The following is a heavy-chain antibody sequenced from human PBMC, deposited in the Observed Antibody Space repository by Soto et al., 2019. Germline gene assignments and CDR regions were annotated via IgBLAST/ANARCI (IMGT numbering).Heavy chain of an antibody. Sequence: GASVKVSCKASGYTFTSYYMHWVRQAPGQGPEWMGIINPSGGSTSYAQKFQGRVTMTRDTSTSTVYMELSSLRSEDTAVYYCARDQQLYGMDVWGQGTTVTVSS. V-gene: IGHV1-46*01. CDR1: GYTFTSYY. CDR3: ARDQQLYGMDV. D-gene: IGHD5-18*01. J-gene: IGHJ6*02. CDR2: INPSGGST.